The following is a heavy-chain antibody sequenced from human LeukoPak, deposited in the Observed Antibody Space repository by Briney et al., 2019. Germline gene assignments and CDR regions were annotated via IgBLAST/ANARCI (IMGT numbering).Heavy chain of an antibody. CDR3: AKATMVRGVYYFDY. CDR1: GFTFDDYA. V-gene: IGHV3-9*01. D-gene: IGHD3-10*01. CDR2: ISWNSGSI. Sequence: GGSLRLSCAASGFTFDDYAMHWVRQAPGKGLEWVSGISWNSGSIGYADSVKGRFTISRDNAKNSLYLQMNSLRAEDTALYYCAKATMVRGVYYFDYWGQGTLVTVSS. J-gene: IGHJ4*02.